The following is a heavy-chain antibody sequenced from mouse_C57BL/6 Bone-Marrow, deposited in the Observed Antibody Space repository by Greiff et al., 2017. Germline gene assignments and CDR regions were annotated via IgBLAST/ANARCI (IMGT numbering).Heavy chain of an antibody. CDR1: GYAFSSYW. CDR3: ARWDYYGSGGYFDY. J-gene: IGHJ2*01. V-gene: IGHV1-80*01. Sequence: QVQLQQSGAELVKPGASVKISCKASGYAFSSYWMNWVKQRPGKGLEWIGQIYPGDGDTNYNGKFKGKATLTADKSSSTAYMQLSSLTSEDSAVYFCARWDYYGSGGYFDYWGQGTTLTVSS. CDR2: IYPGDGDT. D-gene: IGHD1-1*01.